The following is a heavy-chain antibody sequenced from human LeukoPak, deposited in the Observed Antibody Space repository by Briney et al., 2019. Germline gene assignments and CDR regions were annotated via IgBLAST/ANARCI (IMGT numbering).Heavy chain of an antibody. CDR2: FDPEDGET. D-gene: IGHD6-19*01. CDR1: GYTLTELS. V-gene: IGHV1-24*01. Sequence: ASVRVSCKVSGYTLTELSMHWVRQAPGKGLEWMGGFDPEDGETIYAQKFQGRVTMTEDTSTDTAYMELCSLRSEDTAVYYCATGAAVAGKGTIDYWGQGTLVTVSS. CDR3: ATGAAVAGKGTIDY. J-gene: IGHJ4*02.